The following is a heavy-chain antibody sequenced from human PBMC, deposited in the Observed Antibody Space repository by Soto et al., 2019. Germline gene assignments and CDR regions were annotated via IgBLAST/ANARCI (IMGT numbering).Heavy chain of an antibody. J-gene: IGHJ6*01. CDR2: ISASGSGT. D-gene: IGHD3-22*01. Sequence: HPGGSLRLSCSASGFTFSSHAMNWVRQAPGKGLEWVSTISASGSGTYYADSVKGRFTISRDNSKNTLYLQMNSLRAEDTAVYYCAKDQAYNHDSSGSIYGIDVWGQGTTVTVSS. CDR3: AKDQAYNHDSSGSIYGIDV. CDR1: GFTFSSHA. V-gene: IGHV3-23*01.